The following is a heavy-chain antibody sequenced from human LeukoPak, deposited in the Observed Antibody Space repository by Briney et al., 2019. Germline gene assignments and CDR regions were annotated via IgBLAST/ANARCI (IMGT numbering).Heavy chain of an antibody. Sequence: GGSLRLSCAASGFTFSSYAIHWVRQAPGKGQEWVSAISGSGGTTWYADSVKGRFTISRDNSKNTLYLQMNSLRAEDTAVYYCARRPAEFRTFDSWGQGTLVTVSS. D-gene: IGHD2-21*01. CDR1: GFTFSSYA. CDR2: ISGSGGTT. CDR3: ARRPAEFRTFDS. V-gene: IGHV3-23*01. J-gene: IGHJ4*02.